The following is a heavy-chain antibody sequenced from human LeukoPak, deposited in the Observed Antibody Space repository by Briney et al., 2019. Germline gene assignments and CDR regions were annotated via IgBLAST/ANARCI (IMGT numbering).Heavy chain of an antibody. CDR3: ARRAPMTGTTGDYYYYYGMDV. CDR1: GYSFTSYW. J-gene: IGHJ6*02. CDR2: IYPGDSDT. D-gene: IGHD1-20*01. V-gene: IGHV5-51*01. Sequence: GESLKISCKGSGYSFTSYWIGWVRQMPGKSLEWMGIIYPGDSDTRYSPSFQGQVTISADKSISTAYLQWSSLKASDTAMYYCARRAPMTGTTGDYYYYYGMDVWGQGTTVTVSS.